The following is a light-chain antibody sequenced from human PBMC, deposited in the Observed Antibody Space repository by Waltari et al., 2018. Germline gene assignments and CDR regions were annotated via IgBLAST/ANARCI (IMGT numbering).Light chain of an antibody. CDR3: LQSYTVPLT. CDR1: QSLLYRSNNKNY. J-gene: IGKJ4*01. CDR2: WAS. V-gene: IGKV4-1*01. Sequence: DIVMTQSPDSLAVSLGERPTISCKASQSLLYRSNNKNYLAWYQQRSGHPPKLLIYWASTRESGVPDRFSGSGSGTDFTLTVTGLQAEDVAVYYCLQSYTVPLTFGGGTKVEIK.